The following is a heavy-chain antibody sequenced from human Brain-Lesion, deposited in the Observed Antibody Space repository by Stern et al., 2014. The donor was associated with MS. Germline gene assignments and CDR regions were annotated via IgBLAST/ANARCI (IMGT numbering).Heavy chain of an antibody. J-gene: IGHJ6*02. Sequence: QLVQSGAEVKKPGASVKVSCKTSGYIFTGYYIHWVRQASGKGLEWMAWINPNTGGPKYAQKLQGRVTMSRDTSISTAYVELSSLTSDDTAVYYCARDQRGITIFGVVTDYYYLGMDVWGQGTTVTVSS. V-gene: IGHV1-2*02. CDR3: ARDQRGITIFGVVTDYYYLGMDV. CDR1: GYIFTGYY. CDR2: INPNTGGP. D-gene: IGHD3-3*01.